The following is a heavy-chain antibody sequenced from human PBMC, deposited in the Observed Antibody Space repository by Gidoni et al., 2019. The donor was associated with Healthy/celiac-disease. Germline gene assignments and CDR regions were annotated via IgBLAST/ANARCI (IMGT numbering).Heavy chain of an antibody. Sequence: QVQLQQWGAGLLKPSETLSLTCAVYGGAFSGYYWSCIRQPPGKGLELIGEINHSGGTNYNPSLKSRVTISVDTSKNQFSLKLSSVTAADTAVYYCARGGARITIFGVVIIPGDYYYGMDVWGQGTTVTVSS. CDR3: ARGGARITIFGVVIIPGDYYYGMDV. V-gene: IGHV4-34*01. CDR2: INHSGGT. D-gene: IGHD3-3*01. CDR1: GGAFSGYY. J-gene: IGHJ6*02.